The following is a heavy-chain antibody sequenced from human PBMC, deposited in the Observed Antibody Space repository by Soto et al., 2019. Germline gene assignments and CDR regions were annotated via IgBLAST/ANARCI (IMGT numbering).Heavy chain of an antibody. CDR2: FDPEDGET. J-gene: IGHJ3*02. V-gene: IGHV1-24*01. CDR1: GYTLTELS. D-gene: IGHD3-22*01. Sequence: QVQLVQSGAEVKKPGASVKVSCKVSGYTLTELSMHWVRQAPGKGLEWMGGFDPEDGETIYAQKFQGRVTMTEDTSTDTAYMELSSLRSEDTAVYYCETYYYDSSGYYYTHDAFDIWGQGTMVTVSS. CDR3: ETYYYDSSGYYYTHDAFDI.